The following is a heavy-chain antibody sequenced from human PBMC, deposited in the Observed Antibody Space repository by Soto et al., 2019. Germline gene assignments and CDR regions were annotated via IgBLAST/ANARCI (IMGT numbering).Heavy chain of an antibody. Sequence: SETLSLTCTLSGGSISSGGYYWSWIRQHPGKGLEWIGYIYFSGSTYYNPSLKSRVTISVDTSKNLFSLKLSSVTAADTAVYYCARGSYNWNYGGYYYYGMDVWGQGTTVTVSS. CDR2: IYFSGST. J-gene: IGHJ6*02. CDR3: ARGSYNWNYGGYYYYGMDV. V-gene: IGHV4-31*03. D-gene: IGHD1-7*01. CDR1: GGSISSGGYY.